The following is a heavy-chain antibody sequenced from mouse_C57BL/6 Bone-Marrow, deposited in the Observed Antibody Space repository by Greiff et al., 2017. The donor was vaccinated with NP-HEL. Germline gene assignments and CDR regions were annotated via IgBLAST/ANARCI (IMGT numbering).Heavy chain of an antibody. CDR2: IYPGSGST. CDR3: ARGHYYGSSPAWFAY. Sequence: QVQLQQPGAELVKPGASVTMSCKASGYTFTSYWITWVKQRPGQGLEWIGDIYPGSGSTNYNEKFKSKATLTVDTSSSTAYMQLSSLTSEDSAVDDCARGHYYGSSPAWFAYWGQGTLVTVSA. CDR1: GYTFTSYW. J-gene: IGHJ3*01. D-gene: IGHD1-1*01. V-gene: IGHV1-55*01.